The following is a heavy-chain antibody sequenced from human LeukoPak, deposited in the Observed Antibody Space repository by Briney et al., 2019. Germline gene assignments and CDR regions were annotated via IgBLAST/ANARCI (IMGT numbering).Heavy chain of an antibody. CDR1: GDSVTSGSYY. V-gene: IGHV4-61*01. J-gene: IGHJ6*02. D-gene: IGHD3-10*01. Sequence: SETLSLTCTVSGDSVTSGSYYWSWIRQPPGKGLEWIGYIYYSGSTNYNPSLKSRVTISVDTSKNQLSLKLSSVTAADTAVYYCARGRSGSYYETGNGLDVWGQGTTVTVSS. CDR2: IYYSGST. CDR3: ARGRSGSYYETGNGLDV.